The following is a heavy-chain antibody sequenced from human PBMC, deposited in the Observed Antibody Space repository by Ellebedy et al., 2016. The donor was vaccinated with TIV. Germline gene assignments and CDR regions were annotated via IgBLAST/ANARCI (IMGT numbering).Heavy chain of an antibody. CDR3: AHPSGYYYYGMDV. J-gene: IGHJ6*02. V-gene: IGHV4-39*01. D-gene: IGHD3-10*01. Sequence: MPSETLSLTCTVSGGSISSSSYYWGWIRQPPGKGLEWIGSIYYSGSTYYNPSLKSPVTISVDTSKNQFSLKLSSVTAADTAVYYCAHPSGYYYYGMDVWGQGTTVTVSS. CDR1: GGSISSSSYY. CDR2: IYYSGST.